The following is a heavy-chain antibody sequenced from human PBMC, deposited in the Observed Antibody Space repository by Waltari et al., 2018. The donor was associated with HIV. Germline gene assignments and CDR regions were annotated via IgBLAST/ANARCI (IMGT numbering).Heavy chain of an antibody. CDR3: VTLYNESPLYSNF. Sequence: QLIQSTSALKRPGASVTISCQVSGYPLSDFSMQWVRQGRGQRLEWMGGVDPKNGKPVYSQRFWGRVSLAEDTSEDTAFLELNRLTSDDTAVYYCVTLYNESPLYSNFWGQGTLVTV. V-gene: IGHV1-24*01. CDR1: GYPLSDFS. CDR2: VDPKNGKP. J-gene: IGHJ1*01. D-gene: IGHD2-15*01.